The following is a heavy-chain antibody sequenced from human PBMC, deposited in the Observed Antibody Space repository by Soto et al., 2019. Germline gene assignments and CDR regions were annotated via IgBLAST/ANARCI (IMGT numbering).Heavy chain of an antibody. CDR1: GYTFTGYY. CDR2: INPNSGGT. V-gene: IGHV1-2*04. CDR3: ARDGNVVVPAVDYYYYYYMDV. D-gene: IGHD2-2*01. Sequence: ASVKVSCKASGYTFTGYYMHWVRQAPGQGLEWMGWINPNSGGTNYAQKFQGWVTMTRDTSISTAYMELSRLRSDDTAVYYCARDGNVVVPAVDYYYYYYMDVWGKGTTVTSP. J-gene: IGHJ6*03.